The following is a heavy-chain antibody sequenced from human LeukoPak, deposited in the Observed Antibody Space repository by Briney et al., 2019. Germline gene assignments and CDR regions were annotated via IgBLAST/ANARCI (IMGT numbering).Heavy chain of an antibody. J-gene: IGHJ4*02. CDR1: GGSISSYY. Sequence: PSETLSLTCTVSGGSISSYYWSWIRQPAGKGLEWIGRIYTSGSTNYNPSLKSRVTMSVDTSKNQFSLKLSSVTAADTAVYYCARDHRPSYDSSDNYYYPGDYWGQGTLVTVSS. CDR2: IYTSGST. V-gene: IGHV4-4*07. D-gene: IGHD3-22*01. CDR3: ARDHRPSYDSSDNYYYPGDY.